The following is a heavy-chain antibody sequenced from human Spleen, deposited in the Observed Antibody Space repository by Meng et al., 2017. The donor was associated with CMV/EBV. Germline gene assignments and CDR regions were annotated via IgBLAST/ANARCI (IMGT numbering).Heavy chain of an antibody. CDR2: IYPGDSDT. J-gene: IGHJ6*02. D-gene: IGHD6-6*01. V-gene: IGHV5-51*01. CDR3: ARHEYSSPTHYYYYYGMDV. CDR1: GYSFTSYW. Sequence: GESLKISCKGSGYSFTSYWIGWVRQMPGKGLEWMAIIYPGDSDTRYSPSFQGQVTISADKSISTAYLQWSSLKASDTAMYYCARHEYSSPTHYYYYYGMDVWGQGTTVTVSS.